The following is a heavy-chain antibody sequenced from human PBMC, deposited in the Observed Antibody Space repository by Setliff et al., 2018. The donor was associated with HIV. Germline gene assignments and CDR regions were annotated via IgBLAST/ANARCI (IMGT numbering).Heavy chain of an antibody. J-gene: IGHJ4*02. Sequence: SETLSLTCTVSGGSISNYYWSWIRQPPGKELEWIGYIYYGGSPNYNPSLKSRVTISVDTSKNQFSLNLSSVTAADTAVYYCARATTTPIAGMLAPPPDYWGQGTLVTVSS. CDR3: ARATTTPIAGMLAPPPDY. CDR2: IYYGGSP. V-gene: IGHV4-59*01. CDR1: GGSISNYY. D-gene: IGHD6-13*01.